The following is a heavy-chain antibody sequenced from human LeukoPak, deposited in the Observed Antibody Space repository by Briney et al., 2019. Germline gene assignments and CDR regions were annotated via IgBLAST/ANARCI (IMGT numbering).Heavy chain of an antibody. J-gene: IGHJ4*02. D-gene: IGHD3-10*01. Sequence: PGGSLRLSRAASGFTFSSYVMSWVRQAPGKGLEWVAFIRYDGSKKYSADSVKGRFTISRDNSKNTLYLQMNSLRAEDTAVYYCAKDYNRAYYYGSGFDYWGQGTLVTVSS. CDR3: AKDYNRAYYYGSGFDY. V-gene: IGHV3-30*02. CDR1: GFTFSSYV. CDR2: IRYDGSKK.